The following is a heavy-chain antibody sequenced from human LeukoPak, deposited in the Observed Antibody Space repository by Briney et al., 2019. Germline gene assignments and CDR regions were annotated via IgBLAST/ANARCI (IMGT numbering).Heavy chain of an antibody. CDR2: IYYSRST. CDR1: GGSISSYY. J-gene: IGHJ6*03. V-gene: IGHV4-59*01. D-gene: IGHD6-19*01. Sequence: SETLSLTCTVSGGSISSYYWSWLRQPPGKGLEWIGYIYYSRSTNYNPSLKSRVTISVDTSKNQFSLKLSSVTAADTAVYYCASAAAPSSGWYRAPYYYYMDVWGKGTTVTVSS. CDR3: ASAAAPSSGWYRAPYYYYMDV.